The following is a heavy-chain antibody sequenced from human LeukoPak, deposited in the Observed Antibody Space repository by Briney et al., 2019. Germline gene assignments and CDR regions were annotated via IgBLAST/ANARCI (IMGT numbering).Heavy chain of an antibody. CDR2: INPNSGGT. CDR1: GYTFTGYY. D-gene: IGHD3-3*01. Sequence: GASVKVSCKASGYTFTGYYMHWVRQAPGQGLEWMGWINPNSGGTNYAQKFQGRVTMTRDTSISTAYMELSRLRSDDTAVYYCARPHYTIFGPPMFWGQGTMVTVSS. CDR3: ARPHYTIFGPPMF. J-gene: IGHJ3*01. V-gene: IGHV1-2*02.